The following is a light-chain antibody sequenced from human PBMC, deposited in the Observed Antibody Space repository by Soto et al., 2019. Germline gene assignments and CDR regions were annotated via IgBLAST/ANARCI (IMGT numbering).Light chain of an antibody. CDR2: DAS. CDR1: QSVSSY. V-gene: IGKV3-11*01. J-gene: IGKJ1*01. Sequence: EIVLTQSPATLALSPVQRATLSCIASQSVSSYLSWYQQKPGQAPRLLIYDASNRATGIPDRFSGSGSGTDFTLTISRLEPEDFAVYYCQQYHSSPRTFGQGTKVDNK. CDR3: QQYHSSPRT.